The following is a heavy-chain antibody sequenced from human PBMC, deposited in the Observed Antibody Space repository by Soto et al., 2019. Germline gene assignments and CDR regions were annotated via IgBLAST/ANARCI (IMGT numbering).Heavy chain of an antibody. D-gene: IGHD3-22*01. CDR2: IYYSGST. CDR3: ARVVITIGAVDY. CDR1: GGSISSSSYY. V-gene: IGHV4-39*01. J-gene: IGHJ4*02. Sequence: SEALSLTCTVSGGSISSSSYYWGWIRQPPGKGLEWIGSIYYSGSTYYNPSLKSRVTISVDTSKNQFSLKLSSVTAADTAVYYCARVVITIGAVDYWGQGTLVT.